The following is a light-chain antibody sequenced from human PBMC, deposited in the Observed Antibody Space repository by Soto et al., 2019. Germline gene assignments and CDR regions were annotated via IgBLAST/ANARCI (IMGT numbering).Light chain of an antibody. Sequence: QSALTQPASVSGSLGQSITMSCTGTSTDVGGYNFVSWYQQHPDKAPKLIISEVSNRPSGVSNRFSASKSGNTASLTISGLQAEDEADYYCSSYTMSTTIIFGRGTKLTVL. CDR2: EVS. CDR3: SSYTMSTTII. V-gene: IGLV2-14*01. J-gene: IGLJ2*01. CDR1: STDVGGYNF.